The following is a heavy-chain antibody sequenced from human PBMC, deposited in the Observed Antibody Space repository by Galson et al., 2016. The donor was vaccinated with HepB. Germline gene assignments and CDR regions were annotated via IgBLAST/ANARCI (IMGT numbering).Heavy chain of an antibody. D-gene: IGHD1-26*01. CDR3: ARDFDISGDY. Sequence: SLRLSCAASGFTFSNYWIHWVRQAPGKGLVWVSGINPGGSTTGFADSVKGRFTISRDNAKNTVYLYMNSLRAEDTGVYYCARDFDISGDYWGQGTLVTVSS. CDR2: INPGGSTT. V-gene: IGHV3-74*01. J-gene: IGHJ4*02. CDR1: GFTFSNYW.